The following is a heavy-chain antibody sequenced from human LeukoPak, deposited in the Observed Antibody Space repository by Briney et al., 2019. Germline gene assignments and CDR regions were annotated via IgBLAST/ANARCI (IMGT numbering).Heavy chain of an antibody. CDR3: AIDGYSSGWNWFYP. V-gene: IGHV3-33*01. CDR1: GFTFTIYG. CDR2: IWYDGSSK. D-gene: IGHD6-19*01. J-gene: IGHJ5*02. Sequence: GGSLRLSCAASGFTFTIYGMHWVRQAPRKGLEWVAVIWYDGSSKYYADSVKGRFTISRDNSKNTLYLQMNSLRAEDTAMYYCAIDGYSSGWNWFYPWGQGTLVTVSS.